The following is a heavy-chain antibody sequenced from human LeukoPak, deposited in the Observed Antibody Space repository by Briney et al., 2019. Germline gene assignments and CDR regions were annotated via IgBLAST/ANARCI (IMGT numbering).Heavy chain of an antibody. V-gene: IGHV3-21*01. CDR1: GFTFSSYN. D-gene: IGHD6-13*01. J-gene: IGHJ5*02. CDR2: ISSSSSYI. Sequence: GVSLTLSCAAYGFTFSSYNRNWLRKAPGKGLEWVSSISSSSSYIYYADPVKRRFTISRDNANNSLYLQMNSLRAEDTAVYYCARDLAGDSSWPRPWGQGTLVTVST. CDR3: ARDLAGDSSWPRP.